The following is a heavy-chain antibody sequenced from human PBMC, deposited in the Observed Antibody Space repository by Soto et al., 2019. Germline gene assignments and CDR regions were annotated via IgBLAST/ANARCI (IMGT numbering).Heavy chain of an antibody. CDR3: ARAITGSGTAKDY. CDR2: IFSDGKYP. Sequence: EVQLVESGGGLVHPGGSLRLSCAASGFTFSNYWMVWVRQAPGKGLVWVSRIFSDGKYPSYADRVKGRFTISRDNAKKTLYLEMSSLTAEDTAVYYCARAITGSGTAKDYWGQGALVTVSS. D-gene: IGHD1-20*01. CDR1: GFTFSNYW. V-gene: IGHV3-74*01. J-gene: IGHJ4*02.